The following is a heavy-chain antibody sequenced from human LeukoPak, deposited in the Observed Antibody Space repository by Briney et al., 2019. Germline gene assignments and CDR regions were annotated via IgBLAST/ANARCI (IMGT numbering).Heavy chain of an antibody. Sequence: GRSLRLSCAASGFTFSSYGMHWVRQAPGKGLEWVAVIRYDGSSKYYADCVKDRFTISRDNSKNTLYLQMNSLRAEDTAVYYCARGSGYGDNKIDPWGQGTLVTVSS. D-gene: IGHD4-17*01. J-gene: IGHJ5*02. V-gene: IGHV3-33*01. CDR1: GFTFSSYG. CDR3: ARGSGYGDNKIDP. CDR2: IRYDGSSK.